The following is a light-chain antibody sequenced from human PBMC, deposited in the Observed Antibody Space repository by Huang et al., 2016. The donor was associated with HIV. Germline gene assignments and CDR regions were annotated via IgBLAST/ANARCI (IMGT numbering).Light chain of an antibody. CDR2: GAS. J-gene: IGKJ1*01. CDR1: QSLSKNN. CDR3: QQYNNWPQT. V-gene: IGKV3-15*01. Sequence: EIVMTQSPATLSVSPGERATLSCRASQSLSKNNLAWYQQKPGQAPRLLIYGASARATGIPARFSGSGSGTEFTLTINSLQSEDFAVYFCQQYNNWPQTFGQGTKVEIK.